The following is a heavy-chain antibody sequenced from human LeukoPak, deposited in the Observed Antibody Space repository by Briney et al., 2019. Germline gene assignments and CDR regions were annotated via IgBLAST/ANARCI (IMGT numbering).Heavy chain of an antibody. CDR1: GFTFSSYG. J-gene: IGHJ6*02. CDR3: ARDMGYYYYGMDV. Sequence: GGSLRLSCAASGFTFSSYGMHWVRQAPGKGLEWVAVIWYDGSNKYYADSVKGRFTISRDNSKNTLCLQMNSLRAEDTAVYYCARDMGYYYYGMDVWGQGTTVTVFS. CDR2: IWYDGSNK. D-gene: IGHD1-26*01. V-gene: IGHV3-33*01.